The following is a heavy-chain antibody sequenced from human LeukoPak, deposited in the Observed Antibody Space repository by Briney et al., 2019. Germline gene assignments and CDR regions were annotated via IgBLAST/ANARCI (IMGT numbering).Heavy chain of an antibody. J-gene: IGHJ5*02. D-gene: IGHD3-10*01. CDR1: GFTFSSYA. CDR3: VKGSSLLWFGEFFDP. V-gene: IGHV3-64D*06. Sequence: PGGSLRLSCSASGFTFSSYAMHWVRQAPGKGLEYVSAISSNGGSTYYADSVKGRFTISRDNSKNTLYLQMSSLRAEDTAVYYCVKGSSLLWFGEFFDPWGQGTLVTVSS. CDR2: ISSNGGST.